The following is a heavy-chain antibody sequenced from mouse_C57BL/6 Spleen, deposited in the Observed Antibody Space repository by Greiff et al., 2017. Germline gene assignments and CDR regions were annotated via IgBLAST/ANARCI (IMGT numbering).Heavy chain of an antibody. Sequence: QVQLQQPGAELVKPGASVKLSCKASGYTFTSYWMQWVKQRPGQGLEWIGEIDPSDSYTNYNQKFKGKATLTVDTSSSTAYMQLSSLTSEDSAVYYCGYYPLAYWGQGTLVTVSA. D-gene: IGHD1-1*01. CDR3: GYYPLAY. CDR1: GYTFTSYW. CDR2: IDPSDSYT. J-gene: IGHJ3*01. V-gene: IGHV1-50*01.